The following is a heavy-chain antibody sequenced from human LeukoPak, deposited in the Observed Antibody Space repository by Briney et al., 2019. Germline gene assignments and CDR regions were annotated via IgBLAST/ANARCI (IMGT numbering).Heavy chain of an antibody. J-gene: IGHJ5*02. D-gene: IGHD3-22*01. CDR1: EFRLTDYA. Sequence: GGSLRLSCVASEFRLTDYALHWVRQAPGKGLEGVAVSSHDGSDKKVADAVKGRFTISRDNSKNMVYLQMSSLTTEDTAMYYCAREGGYDSGYFADYLDPWGQGTLVIVSS. V-gene: IGHV3-30-3*01. CDR3: AREGGYDSGYFADYLDP. CDR2: SSHDGSDK.